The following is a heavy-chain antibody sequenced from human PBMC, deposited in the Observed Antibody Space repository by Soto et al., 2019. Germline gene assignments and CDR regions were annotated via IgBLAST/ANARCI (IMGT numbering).Heavy chain of an antibody. CDR2: IDPSDSQT. D-gene: IGHD2-8*01. Sequence: GESLKISCKGSGYSFAGYWITWVRQKPGKGLEWMGRIDPSDSQTYYSPSFRGHVTISVTKSITTVFLQWSSPRASDTAMYYCARQIYDSDNGTNFQYYFDSWCQANQLTVSS. CDR3: ARQIYDSDNGTNFQYYFDS. J-gene: IGHJ4*02. V-gene: IGHV5-10-1*01. CDR1: GYSFAGYW.